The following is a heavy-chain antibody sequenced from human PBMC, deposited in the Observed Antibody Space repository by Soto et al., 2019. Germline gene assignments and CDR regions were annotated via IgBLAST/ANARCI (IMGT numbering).Heavy chain of an antibody. CDR2: ISGDGADT. CDR3: VKDFRWAD. J-gene: IGHJ4*02. CDR1: GFTFMSNA. V-gene: IGHV3-23*01. D-gene: IGHD1-26*01. Sequence: EVQLLESGGGLVQPGGSLRLSCVASGFTFMSNAMSWVRQAPGKGLEWVSAISGDGADTYYADSVRGRFTISRDNSKNTLSLQMNSLRDEDTALYYCVKDFRWADRGQGTRVTVSS.